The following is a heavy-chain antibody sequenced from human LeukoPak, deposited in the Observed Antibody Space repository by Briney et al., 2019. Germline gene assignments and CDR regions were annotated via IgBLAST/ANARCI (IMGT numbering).Heavy chain of an antibody. Sequence: GGSLRLSCAASGFTFSSYAMHWVRQAPGKGLEWVAVISYDGSNKYYADSVKGRFTISRDNSKNTLYLQMNSLRAEDTAVYYCARDIGSGNRWGQGTLVTVSS. V-gene: IGHV3-30-3*01. CDR1: GFTFSSYA. CDR2: ISYDGSNK. CDR3: ARDIGSGNR. D-gene: IGHD3-10*01. J-gene: IGHJ5*02.